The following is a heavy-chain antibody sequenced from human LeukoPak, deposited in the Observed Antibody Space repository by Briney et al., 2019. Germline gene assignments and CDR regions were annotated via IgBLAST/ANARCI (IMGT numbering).Heavy chain of an antibody. D-gene: IGHD4-23*01. CDR2: IYHSGST. V-gene: IGHV4-4*02. CDR3: ARLVPLHHYGGTYYGMDV. Sequence: SGTLSLTCAVSGGSISSSNWWSWVRQPPGKGLEWIGEIYHSGSTNYNPSLKSRVTISVDTSKNQFSLKLSSVTAADTAVYYCARLVPLHHYGGTYYGMDVWGQGTTVTVSS. J-gene: IGHJ6*02. CDR1: GGSISSSNW.